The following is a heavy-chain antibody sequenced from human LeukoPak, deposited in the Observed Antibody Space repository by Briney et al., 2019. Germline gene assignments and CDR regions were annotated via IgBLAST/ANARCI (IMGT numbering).Heavy chain of an antibody. J-gene: IGHJ4*02. CDR3: AKAPVTSCRGAYCYPFDY. V-gene: IGHV3-30*18. D-gene: IGHD2-21*01. CDR2: ISYDGSNK. Sequence: GRSLRLSCAASGFTFSSYGMHWVRQAPGKGLEWVAVISYDGSNKYYADSVKGRFTISRDSSKNTLYLQMNSLRAEDAAVYYCAKAPVTSCRGAYCYPFDYWGQGTLVTVSS. CDR1: GFTFSSYG.